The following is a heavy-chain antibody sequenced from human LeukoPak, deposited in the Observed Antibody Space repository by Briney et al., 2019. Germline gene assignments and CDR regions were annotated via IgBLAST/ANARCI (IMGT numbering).Heavy chain of an antibody. CDR3: ARIHRYCSGGACYVLDN. CDR2: VYYNGST. CDR1: GGSVSGYY. V-gene: IGHV4-59*02. D-gene: IGHD2-15*01. Sequence: SETLSLTCVVSGGSVSGYYWGWIRQPPGRGLEWIGYVYYNGSTNYNPSFKSRITISVDTSRNQFSLQLSSVTAADTAVYYCARIHRYCSGGACYVLDNWGQGTLVAVSS. J-gene: IGHJ4*02.